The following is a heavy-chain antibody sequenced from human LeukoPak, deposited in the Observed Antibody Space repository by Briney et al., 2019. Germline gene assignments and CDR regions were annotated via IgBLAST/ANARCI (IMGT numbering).Heavy chain of an antibody. D-gene: IGHD6-13*01. Sequence: SETLSLTCTVSGGSISSSSYYWGWIRQPPGKGLEWIGSIYYSGSTYYNPSLKSRVTISLDTSKSQFSLELSSVTAADTAVYYCARHGIVDSSRKYHFDYWGQGTLVTVSS. CDR1: GGSISSSSYY. J-gene: IGHJ4*02. V-gene: IGHV4-39*01. CDR2: IYYSGST. CDR3: ARHGIVDSSRKYHFDY.